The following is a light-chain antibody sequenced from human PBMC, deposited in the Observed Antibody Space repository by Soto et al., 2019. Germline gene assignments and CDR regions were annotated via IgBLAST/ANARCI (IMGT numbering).Light chain of an antibody. V-gene: IGLV1-40*01. Sequence: QSALTQTPSVSGAPGQTITISCTGTDSNIGAGYEVHWYQHLPGRAPKLLIFGNTHRPSGVPDRFSGSKSGTSASLAITGLQPEDEADYYCQSFDNSLSGFYVFGSGTKLTVL. J-gene: IGLJ1*01. CDR1: DSNIGAGYE. CDR3: QSFDNSLSGFYV. CDR2: GNT.